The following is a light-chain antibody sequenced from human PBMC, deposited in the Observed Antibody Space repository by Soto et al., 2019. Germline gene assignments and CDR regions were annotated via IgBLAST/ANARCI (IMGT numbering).Light chain of an antibody. Sequence: QPVLTQPPSASASLGASVTLTCTLSSGYNSYNVDWYQQRPGKGPRFVMRVGAGGIVGFKGDGIPDRFSVLASGLNRYLTIKNIQEEDESDYHCGADHGSGSNFVVFGGGTKLTVL. CDR3: GADHGSGSNFVV. CDR1: SGYNSYN. CDR2: VGAGGIVG. V-gene: IGLV9-49*01. J-gene: IGLJ2*01.